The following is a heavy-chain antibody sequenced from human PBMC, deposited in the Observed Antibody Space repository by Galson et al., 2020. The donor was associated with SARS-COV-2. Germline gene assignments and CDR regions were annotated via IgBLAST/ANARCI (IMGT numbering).Heavy chain of an antibody. CDR1: GFTFSDHY. Sequence: GESLKISCAVSGFTFSDHYMDWVRQAPGKGLEWVGRSRNKAHNFIIEYAASVRGRFTISRDDSQNSLYLQMNSLKTEDTAVYYCARWTSGPCNSWGQGTLVTVSS. CDR2: SRNKAHNFII. V-gene: IGHV3-72*01. J-gene: IGHJ4*02. D-gene: IGHD5-12*01. CDR3: ARWTSGPCNS.